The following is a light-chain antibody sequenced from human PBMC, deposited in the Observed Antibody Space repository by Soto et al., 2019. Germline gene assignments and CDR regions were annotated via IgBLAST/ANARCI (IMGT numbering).Light chain of an antibody. J-gene: IGKJ1*01. CDR3: QQYNNWPGT. V-gene: IGKV3-15*01. CDR2: GAS. CDR1: QSVSSN. Sequence: EIVMTQSPATLSVSPGERATLSCRASQSVSSNLAWYQQKPGQAPRLLMYGASTRATGIPARFSGSGSGTEFTLTISSLQSEDFAVYHCQQYNNWPGTFGQGTKVEIK.